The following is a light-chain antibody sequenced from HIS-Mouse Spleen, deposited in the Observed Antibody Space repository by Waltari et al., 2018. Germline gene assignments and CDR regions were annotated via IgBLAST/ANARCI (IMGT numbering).Light chain of an antibody. CDR2: RNN. J-gene: IGLJ3*02. CDR1: SSNIGSNY. Sequence: QSVLTQPPSASGTPGQRVTISCSGSSSNIGSNYVYWYQQLPGTAPKLPIYRNNQRPSGVPDQVSGSKSGTSASLAISGLRSEDEADYYCAAWDDSLSGWVFGGGTKLTVL. CDR3: AAWDDSLSGWV. V-gene: IGLV1-47*01.